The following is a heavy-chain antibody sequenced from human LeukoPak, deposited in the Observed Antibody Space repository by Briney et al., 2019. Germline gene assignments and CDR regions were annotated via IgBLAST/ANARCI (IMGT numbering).Heavy chain of an antibody. CDR1: GFTFDDYA. CDR3: AKDPGWSGEGFDI. Sequence: PGGSLRLSCAASGFTFDDYAMRWVGQAPGKGLEGVSGISWNSGSIDYADSVKGRFTISRDKAKNSLYMQMNSLRAEDTALYYCAKDPGWSGEGFDIWGQGTMVTVSS. J-gene: IGHJ3*02. V-gene: IGHV3-9*01. CDR2: ISWNSGSI. D-gene: IGHD3-3*01.